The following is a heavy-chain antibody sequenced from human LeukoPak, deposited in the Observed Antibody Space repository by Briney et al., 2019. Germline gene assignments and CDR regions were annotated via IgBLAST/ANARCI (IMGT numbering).Heavy chain of an antibody. D-gene: IGHD3-10*01. CDR3: ARDLDGLADY. CDR2: IYYRGST. V-gene: IGHV4-61*08. Sequence: PSETLSLTCTVSGGSISSGDYFWSWVRQPPGKGLEWIGYIYYRGSTNYNPSLKGRVTISVDTSKNQFSLKLNSVTAADTALYYCARDLDGLADYWGQGTLVTVSS. CDR1: GGSISSGDYF. J-gene: IGHJ4*02.